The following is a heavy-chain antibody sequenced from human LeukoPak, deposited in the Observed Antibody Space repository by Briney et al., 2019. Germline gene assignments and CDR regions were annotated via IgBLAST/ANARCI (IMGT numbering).Heavy chain of an antibody. CDR2: IGGSIGST. CDR3: VKDFVVVPGLVNYFDY. V-gene: IGHV3-23*01. J-gene: IGHJ4*02. D-gene: IGHD2-2*01. CDR1: GFTFSNYA. Sequence: GGSLRLSCAASGFTFSNYAMTWVRQGPGKGLEWVSAIGGSIGSTFYTDSVKGRFTISRDNSKNTLSLQMNSLRVEDTAVYYCVKDFVVVPGLVNYFDYWGQGTLVTVSS.